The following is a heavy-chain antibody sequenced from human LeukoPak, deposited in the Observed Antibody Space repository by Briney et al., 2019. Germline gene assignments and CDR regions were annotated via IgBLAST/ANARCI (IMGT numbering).Heavy chain of an antibody. CDR3: ARDSPRSWFDP. Sequence: GGSLRLSCAASGFTFSNYAMSWVRQAPGKGLQWVSSISSSSSYIYYADSVKGRFTISRDNAKNSLYLQMNSLRAEDTAVYYCARDSPRSWFDPWGQGTLVTVSS. CDR1: GFTFSNYA. V-gene: IGHV3-21*01. CDR2: ISSSSSYI. D-gene: IGHD3-10*01. J-gene: IGHJ5*02.